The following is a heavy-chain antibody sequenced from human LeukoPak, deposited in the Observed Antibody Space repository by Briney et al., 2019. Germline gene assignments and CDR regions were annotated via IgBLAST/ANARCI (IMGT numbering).Heavy chain of an antibody. CDR1: GFTFSSYN. CDR3: ARDHSASNYYYYGMDV. Sequence: GGSLRLSCAASGFTFSSYNMNWVRQAPGKGLEWVSYISSSSSTVYYADSVKGRFTISRDNAKNSLYLQMNSLRDEDTAVYYCARDHSASNYYYYGMDVWGQGTTVTVSS. CDR2: ISSSSSTV. V-gene: IGHV3-48*02. J-gene: IGHJ6*02. D-gene: IGHD2-21*01.